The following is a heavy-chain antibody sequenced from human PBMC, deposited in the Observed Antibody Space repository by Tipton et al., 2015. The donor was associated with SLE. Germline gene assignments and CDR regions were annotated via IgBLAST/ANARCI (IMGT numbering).Heavy chain of an antibody. CDR3: AKDIAPFRGVGAFDY. CDR1: GFTFDDYA. CDR2: ISWDSGDI. D-gene: IGHD1-26*01. J-gene: IGHJ4*02. Sequence: RSLRLSCAASGFTFDDYAMHWVRHVPGKGLEWVSGISWDSGDIGYADSVEGRFTISRDNAKNSLYLQMSSLRAEDTAFYYCAKDIAPFRGVGAFDYWGQGTQVTVSS. V-gene: IGHV3-9*01.